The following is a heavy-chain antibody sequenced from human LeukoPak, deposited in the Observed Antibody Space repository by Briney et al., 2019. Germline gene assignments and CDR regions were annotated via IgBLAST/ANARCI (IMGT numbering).Heavy chain of an antibody. CDR2: ISSSGSII. D-gene: IGHD3-22*01. CDR1: GFTFSDYY. J-gene: IGHJ1*01. V-gene: IGHV3-11*01. Sequence: GGSLRLSCAASGFTFSDYYMSWIRQAPGKGLEWVSYISSSGSIIYYADSVKGRFTISRDNAKNLMYLQMNSLRAEDTAVYYCARGQYDRSPFLQHWGQGTLVTVSS. CDR3: ARGQYDRSPFLQH.